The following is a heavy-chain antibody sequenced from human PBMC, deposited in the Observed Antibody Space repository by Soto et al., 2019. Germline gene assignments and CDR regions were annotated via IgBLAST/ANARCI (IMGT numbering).Heavy chain of an antibody. V-gene: IGHV1-18*01. D-gene: IGHD1-7*01. CDR2: ISAYNGNT. J-gene: IGHJ6*03. Sequence: GESLKISCKASGYTFTSYGISWVRQAPGQGLEWMGWISAYNGNTNYAQKLQGRVTMTTDTSTSTAYMELRSLRSDDTAVYYCARIGELLRYYYYYMDVWGKGTTVTVSS. CDR3: ARIGELLRYYYYYMDV. CDR1: GYTFTSYG.